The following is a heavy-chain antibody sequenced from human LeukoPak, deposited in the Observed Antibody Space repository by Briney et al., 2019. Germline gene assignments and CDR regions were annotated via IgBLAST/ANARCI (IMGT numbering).Heavy chain of an antibody. CDR3: ARFHSSSWYRNWFDP. Sequence: SETLSLTCTVSGGSISSSSYYWGWIRQPPGKGLEWIGSIYYSGSTYYNPSLKSRVTISVDTSKNQFSLKLSSVTAADTAVYYCARFHSSSWYRNWFDPWGQGTLVTVSS. CDR1: GGSISSSSYY. CDR2: IYYSGST. J-gene: IGHJ5*02. V-gene: IGHV4-39*07. D-gene: IGHD6-13*01.